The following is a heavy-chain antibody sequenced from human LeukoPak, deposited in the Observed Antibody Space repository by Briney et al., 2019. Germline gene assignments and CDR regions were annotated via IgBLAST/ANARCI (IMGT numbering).Heavy chain of an antibody. J-gene: IGHJ5*02. CDR1: GGSISSSNW. CDR2: IYHSGCT. CDR3: VRGRGRYCSSTSCSLQGFDP. Sequence: SETLSLTCAVSGGSISSSNWWSWVRQPPGKGLEWIGEIYHSGCTNYNPSLKSRVTISVDKSKNQFSLKLSSVTAADTAVYYCVRGRGRYCSSTSCSLQGFDPWGQGTLVTVSS. D-gene: IGHD2-2*01. V-gene: IGHV4-4*02.